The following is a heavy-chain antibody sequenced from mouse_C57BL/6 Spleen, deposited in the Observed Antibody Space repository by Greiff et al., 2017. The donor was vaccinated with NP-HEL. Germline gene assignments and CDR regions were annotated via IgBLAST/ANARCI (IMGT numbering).Heavy chain of an antibody. V-gene: IGHV1-18*01. D-gene: IGHD1-1*01. CDR3: ASHYGRNYAMDY. CDR1: GYTFTDYN. Sequence: DVKLQESGPELVKPGASVKIPCKASGYTFTDYNMDWVKQSHGKSLEWIGDINPNNGGTIYNQKFKGKATLTVDKSSSTAYMELRSLTSEDTAVYYCASHYGRNYAMDYWGQGTSVTVSS. CDR2: INPNNGGT. J-gene: IGHJ4*01.